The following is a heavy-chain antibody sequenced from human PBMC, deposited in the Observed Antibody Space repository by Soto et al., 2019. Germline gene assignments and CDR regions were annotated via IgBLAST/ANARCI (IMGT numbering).Heavy chain of an antibody. V-gene: IGHV4-30-2*01. CDR1: GGSISSGGYS. CDR3: ARDSAGGWFDP. J-gene: IGHJ5*02. CDR2: IYHSGST. D-gene: IGHD2-15*01. Sequence: SETLSLTCAVSGGSISSGGYSWSWIRQPPGKGLEWIGYIYHSGSTYYNPSLKSRVTISVDRSKNQFSLKLSSVTAADTAVYYCARDSAGGWFDPWGQGTLVTVS.